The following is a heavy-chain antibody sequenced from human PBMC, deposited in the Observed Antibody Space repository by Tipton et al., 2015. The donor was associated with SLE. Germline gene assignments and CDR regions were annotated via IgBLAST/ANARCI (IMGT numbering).Heavy chain of an antibody. D-gene: IGHD6-13*01. CDR3: SRGSEDSWSDY. CDR2: IYHSGSA. Sequence: TLSLTCSVSGYSISSGFYWGLIRQPPGKGLEWIATIYHSGSAYYNPSLKSRVAISVDTSKNQFSLKLSSVTAADTAVYYCSRGSEDSWSDYLGQGTLVTVSS. J-gene: IGHJ4*02. V-gene: IGHV4-38-2*02. CDR1: GYSISSGFY.